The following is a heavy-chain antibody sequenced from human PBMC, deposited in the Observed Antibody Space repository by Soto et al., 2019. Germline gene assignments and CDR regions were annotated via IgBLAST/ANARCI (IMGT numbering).Heavy chain of an antibody. CDR3: ARHVAPSYSRGYYPDY. Sequence: SETLSLTCTVSGGSISSRSYYWGWIRQPPGKGLEWIGNIYYSGSTDYNPSLKSRVTISVDTSKNQFTLKVNSVTAADTALYYCARHVAPSYSRGYYPDYWGQGILVTVSS. CDR1: GGSISSRSYY. V-gene: IGHV4-39*01. CDR2: IYYSGST. D-gene: IGHD6-19*01. J-gene: IGHJ4*02.